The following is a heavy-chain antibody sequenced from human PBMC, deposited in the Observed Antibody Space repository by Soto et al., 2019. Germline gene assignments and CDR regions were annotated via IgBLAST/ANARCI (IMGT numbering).Heavy chain of an antibody. J-gene: IGHJ4*02. CDR1: GGSFGKSA. V-gene: IGHV1-69*13. CDR2: FIPVYRTL. CDR3: ATGVIWIGYFTVDS. D-gene: IGHD3-3*01. Sequence: SVKVSCKASGGSFGKSAINWVRQTPGQGLEWLGGFIPVYRTLNYAQKFQGRVAITADESTGTAYMTLSSLASDDTAVYYCATGVIWIGYFTVDSWGQGTRVTVSS.